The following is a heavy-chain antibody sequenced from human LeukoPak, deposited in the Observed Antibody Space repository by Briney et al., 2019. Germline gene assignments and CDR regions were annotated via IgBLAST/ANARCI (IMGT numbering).Heavy chain of an antibody. CDR2: ISSSGGST. V-gene: IGHV3-64*01. CDR1: GFTFSTYS. CDR3: AGRYCTTTACSGGYEY. D-gene: IGHD2-2*01. J-gene: IGHJ4*02. Sequence: GGSLRLSCAASGFTFSTYSMYWVRQAPGKGLEYVSAISSSGGSTYYANSVKGRFTISRDNSKNTLYLQMCSLRAEDMAVYYCAGRYCTTTACSGGYEYWGQGTLVTVSS.